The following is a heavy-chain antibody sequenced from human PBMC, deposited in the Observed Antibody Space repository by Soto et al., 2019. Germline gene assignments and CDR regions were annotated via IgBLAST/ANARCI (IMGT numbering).Heavy chain of an antibody. CDR3: ARQNCSSTSCPLIDY. V-gene: IGHV1-46*03. CDR2: INPSGGTT. CDR1: GYTFSNYY. J-gene: IGHJ4*02. D-gene: IGHD2-2*01. Sequence: QVQLVQSGAEVKKPGASVKVSCKASGYTFSNYYMHWVRQAPGQGLEWMGLINPSGGTTRYAQKFQGGVTMTRDTSTSTVYVDLSSLRSEDTAVYYCARQNCSSTSCPLIDYWGQGTLVTVSS.